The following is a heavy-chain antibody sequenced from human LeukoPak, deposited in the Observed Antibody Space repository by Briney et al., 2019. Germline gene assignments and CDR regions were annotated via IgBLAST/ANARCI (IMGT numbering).Heavy chain of an antibody. CDR1: RGSISSYY. D-gene: IGHD6-19*01. CDR2: IYYSGST. CDR3: GRLAVNYYFDY. J-gene: IGHJ4*02. V-gene: IGHV4-59*08. Sequence: ASETLSLTCTVSRGSISSYYWSWIRQPPGKGLEWIGYIYYSGSTNYNPSLKSRVTISVDTSKNQFSLRLSSVTAADTAVFYCGRLAVNYYFDYWGQGTLVTVSS.